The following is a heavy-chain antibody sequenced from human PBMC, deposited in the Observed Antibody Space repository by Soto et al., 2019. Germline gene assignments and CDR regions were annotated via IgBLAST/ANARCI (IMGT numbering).Heavy chain of an antibody. J-gene: IGHJ5*02. V-gene: IGHV1-18*01. CDR2: ISAYNGNT. D-gene: IGHD5-12*01. Sequence: GASVKVSCKASGYTFTSYGISWVRRAPGQGLEWMGWISAYNGNTNYAQKLQGRVTMTTDTSTSTAYMELRSLRSDDTAVYYCAREGGYDFDNWFDPWGQGTLVTVSS. CDR1: GYTFTSYG. CDR3: AREGGYDFDNWFDP.